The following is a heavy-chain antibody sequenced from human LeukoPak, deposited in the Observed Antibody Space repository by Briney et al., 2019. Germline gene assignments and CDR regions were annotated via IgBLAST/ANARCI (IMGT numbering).Heavy chain of an antibody. CDR2: IYYSGST. J-gene: IGHJ4*02. D-gene: IGHD4-17*01. V-gene: IGHV4-39*07. CDR3: ARDHGDYVPFDY. Sequence: PSETLSLTCTVSGGSISSSSYYWGWIRQPPGKGLEWIGSIYYSGSTYYNPSLKSRVTMSVDTSKNQFSLKLSSVTAADTAVYYCARDHGDYVPFDYWGQGTLVTVSS. CDR1: GGSISSSSYY.